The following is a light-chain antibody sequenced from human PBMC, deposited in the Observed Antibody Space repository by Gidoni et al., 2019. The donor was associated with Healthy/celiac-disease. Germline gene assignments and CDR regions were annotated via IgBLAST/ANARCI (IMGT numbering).Light chain of an antibody. Sequence: DIQMTQSSSSLSASVGDRVTITCRASQSISSYLNWYQQKPGKAPKLLIYAASSLQSGVPSRFSGSGSGTDFTLTISSLQPEDFATYYCQQSYSTRQTFGQGTKLEIK. CDR1: QSISSY. CDR3: QQSYSTRQT. J-gene: IGKJ2*01. V-gene: IGKV1-39*01. CDR2: AAS.